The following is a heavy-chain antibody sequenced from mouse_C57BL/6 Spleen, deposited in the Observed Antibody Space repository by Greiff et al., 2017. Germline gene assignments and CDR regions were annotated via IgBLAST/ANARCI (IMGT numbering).Heavy chain of an antibody. D-gene: IGHD4-1*01. CDR2: ISYDGSN. Sequence: DVMLVESGPGLVKPSQSLSLTCSVTGYSITSGYYWNWIRQFPGNKLEWMGYISYDGSNNYNPSLKNRISITRDTSKNQFFLKLNSVTTEDTATYYCAREAVANWDRWFAYWGQGTLVTVSA. CDR1: GYSITSGYY. CDR3: AREAVANWDRWFAY. J-gene: IGHJ3*01. V-gene: IGHV3-6*01.